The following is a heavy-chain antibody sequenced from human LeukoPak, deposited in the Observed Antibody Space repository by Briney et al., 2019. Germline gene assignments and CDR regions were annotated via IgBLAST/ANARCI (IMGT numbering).Heavy chain of an antibody. V-gene: IGHV4-31*03. J-gene: IGHJ4*02. CDR1: GGSISSGGYY. Sequence: PSEILSLTCTVSGGSISSGGYYWSWIRQHPGKGLEWIGYIYYSGSTYYNPSLKSRVTISVDTSKNQFSLKLSSVTAADTAVYYCARVETVVTSFDYWGQGTLVTVSS. CDR3: ARVETVVTSFDY. CDR2: IYYSGST. D-gene: IGHD4-23*01.